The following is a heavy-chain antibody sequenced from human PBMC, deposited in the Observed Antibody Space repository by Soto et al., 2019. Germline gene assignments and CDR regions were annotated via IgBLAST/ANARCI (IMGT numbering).Heavy chain of an antibody. D-gene: IGHD1-26*01. CDR1: GFTFSSYA. CDR2: ISGSGDST. J-gene: IGHJ4*02. CDR3: ALRGSGSYFRY. Sequence: EVQLLESGGGLVQPGGSLRLSCAASGFTFSSYAMNWVRQAPGKGLEWVSVISGSGDSTYYTDSVKGRFTISRDNSKTPLYLQMNSLRAEDTAVYYCALRGSGSYFRYWGQGTLVTVSS. V-gene: IGHV3-23*01.